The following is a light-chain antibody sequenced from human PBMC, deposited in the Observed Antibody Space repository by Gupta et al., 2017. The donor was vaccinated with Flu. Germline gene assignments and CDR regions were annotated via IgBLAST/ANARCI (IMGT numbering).Light chain of an antibody. CDR1: QFIDFW. Sequence: PASMSASVGDRVTITWRGSQFIDFWVGWYQQKPGQPPKLLIYDSSSVRGGVPSRFIGSGSGTEFILTITGLQSEDFATYYCQHADSFPRTFGQGTKVDIK. CDR2: DSS. V-gene: IGKV1-12*01. J-gene: IGKJ1*01. CDR3: QHADSFPRT.